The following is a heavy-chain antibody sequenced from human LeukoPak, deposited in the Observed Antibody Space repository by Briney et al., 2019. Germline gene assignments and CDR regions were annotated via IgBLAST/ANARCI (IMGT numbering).Heavy chain of an antibody. Sequence: SETLSLICTVSGGSIINYYWTWIGQPPGKELEWLGYIYYTGTTTYNPSLKSRVTLSIDTSKSHFSINLSSVTTADSAVYFCARRMAAAGDTWFDYWGQGTLVTVSS. CDR1: GGSIINYY. CDR2: IYYTGTT. V-gene: IGHV4-59*01. CDR3: ARRMAAAGDTWFDY. D-gene: IGHD6-25*01. J-gene: IGHJ5*01.